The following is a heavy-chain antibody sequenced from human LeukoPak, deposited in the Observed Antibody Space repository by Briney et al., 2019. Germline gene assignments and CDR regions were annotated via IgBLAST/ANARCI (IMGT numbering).Heavy chain of an antibody. CDR1: GFTFSNYW. CDR2: IRPDGGER. J-gene: IGHJ4*02. V-gene: IGHV3-7*01. CDR3: ARDVVGALDY. D-gene: IGHD1-26*01. Sequence: GGSLRLSCAASGFTFSNYWMSWVRQAPEKGLEWVADIRPDGGERNYVDSVKGRFTISRDNGKNSLYLQMHSLRAEDTAVYYCARDVVGALDYWGQGTLVTVSS.